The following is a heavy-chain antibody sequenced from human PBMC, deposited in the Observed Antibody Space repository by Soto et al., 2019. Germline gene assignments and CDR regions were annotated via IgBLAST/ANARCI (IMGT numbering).Heavy chain of an antibody. V-gene: IGHV3-23*01. CDR3: AKENGYSSSWFESDY. CDR1: GITFTSYA. Sequence: EVQLLESGGGLVQPGGCLRISCAASGITFTSYAMSWVRQAPGKGLEWVSAISGSGGSTYYADSVKGRFTISRDNSKNTLYLQMNSLRAEDTAVYYCAKENGYSSSWFESDYWGQGTLVTVSS. D-gene: IGHD6-13*01. J-gene: IGHJ4*02. CDR2: ISGSGGST.